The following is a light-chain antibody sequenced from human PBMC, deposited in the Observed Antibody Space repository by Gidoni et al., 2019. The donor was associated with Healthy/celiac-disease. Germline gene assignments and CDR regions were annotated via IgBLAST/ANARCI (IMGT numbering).Light chain of an antibody. J-gene: IGLJ2*01. CDR1: SYNIGSNT. Sequence: QSVLTQPPSASGTPGQRVTISGSGISYNIGSNTVNWYQQHPGTAPKLLIYSNNQRPSGVPDRFSGAKSGTSASLAISGLQSEDEADYYCAAWDDSLNGLVFGGGTKLTVL. CDR3: AAWDDSLNGLV. CDR2: SNN. V-gene: IGLV1-44*01.